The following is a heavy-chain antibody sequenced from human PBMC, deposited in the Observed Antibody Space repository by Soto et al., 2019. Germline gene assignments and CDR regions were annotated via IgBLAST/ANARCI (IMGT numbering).Heavy chain of an antibody. J-gene: IGHJ5*02. CDR2: ISGSGGST. V-gene: IGHV3-23*01. CDR3: AKVGRSITIFGVVILNWFDP. CDR1: GFTFSSYA. Sequence: GGSLRLSCAASGFTFSSYAMSWVRQAPGKGLEWVSAISGSGGSTYYADSVKGRFTISRDNSKNTLYLQMNSLRAEDTAVYYCAKVGRSITIFGVVILNWFDPWGQGTLVTVSS. D-gene: IGHD3-3*01.